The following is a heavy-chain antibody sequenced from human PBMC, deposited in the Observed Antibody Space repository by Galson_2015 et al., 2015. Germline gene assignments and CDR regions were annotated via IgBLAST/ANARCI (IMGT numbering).Heavy chain of an antibody. CDR2: IYWDDDK. CDR3: AHWDCSGGSCYDFDY. V-gene: IGHV2-5*02. D-gene: IGHD2-15*01. J-gene: IGHJ4*02. Sequence: PALVKPTRTLTLTCTFSGFSLRTSGVGVGWIRQPPGKALEWLALIYWDDDKRYSPSLKSRLTITKDTSKNQVVLTMTNMDPVDTATYYCAHWDCSGGSCYDFDYWGQGTLVTVSS. CDR1: GFSLRTSGVG.